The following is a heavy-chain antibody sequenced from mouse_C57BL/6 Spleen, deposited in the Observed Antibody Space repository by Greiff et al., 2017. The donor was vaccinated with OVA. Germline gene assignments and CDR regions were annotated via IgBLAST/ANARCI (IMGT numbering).Heavy chain of an antibody. CDR3: AVRLPGTSYWYFVV. CDR1: GYSFTGYY. D-gene: IGHD1-2*01. J-gene: IGHJ1*03. CDR2: INPSTGGT. Sequence: VQLKESGPELVKPGASVKISCKASGYSFTGYYMNWVKQSPEKSLEWIGEINPSTGGTTYNQKFKAKATLTVDKSSSTAYMQLKSLTSQDSAVYYSAVRLPGTSYWYFVVWGTGTTVPVSS. V-gene: IGHV1-42*01.